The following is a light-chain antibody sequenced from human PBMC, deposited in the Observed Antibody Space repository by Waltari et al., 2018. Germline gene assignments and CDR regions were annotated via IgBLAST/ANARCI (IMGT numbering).Light chain of an antibody. Sequence: DIQMTQSPSSLSASVGDRVTITCRASQSISSYLNWFQQKPGKAPKLLIYAASSLQSGVPSRFSGSGSGTDFTLTISSLQPEDFATYYCRQSYSSPPTFVLGTRLEIK. V-gene: IGKV1-39*01. CDR2: AAS. CDR3: RQSYSSPPT. J-gene: IGKJ5*01. CDR1: QSISSY.